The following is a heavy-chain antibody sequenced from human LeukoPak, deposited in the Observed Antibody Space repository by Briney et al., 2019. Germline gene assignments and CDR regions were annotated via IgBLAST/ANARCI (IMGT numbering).Heavy chain of an antibody. CDR2: INPNSGGT. CDR3: ARSSGWHSDDYFDY. D-gene: IGHD6-19*01. V-gene: IGHV1-2*02. CDR1: GYTFTGHY. Sequence: ASVKVSCKASGYTFTGHYMHWVRQAPGQGLEWMGWINPNSGGTNYAQKFQGRVTMTRDTSISTAYMELSRLRSDDTAVYYCARSSGWHSDDYFDYWGQGTLVTVSS. J-gene: IGHJ4*02.